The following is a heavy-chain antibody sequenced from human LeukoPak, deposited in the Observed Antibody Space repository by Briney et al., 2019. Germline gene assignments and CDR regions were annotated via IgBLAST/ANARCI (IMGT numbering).Heavy chain of an antibody. V-gene: IGHV3-30*02. CDR3: ANPSYDSLSY. CDR2: IRYDGSNK. CDR1: GFTFSSYG. D-gene: IGHD3-22*01. Sequence: GGSLRLSCAASGFTFSSYGMHWVRQAPGKGLEWVAFIRYDGSNKYYADSVKGRFTISRDDSKNTLYLQMNSLRAEDTAVYYCANPSYDSLSYWGQGTLVTVSS. J-gene: IGHJ4*02.